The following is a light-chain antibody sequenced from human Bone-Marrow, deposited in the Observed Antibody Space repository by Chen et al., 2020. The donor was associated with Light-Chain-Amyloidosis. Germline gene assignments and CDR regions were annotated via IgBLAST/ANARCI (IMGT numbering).Light chain of an antibody. Sequence: GQTARITCSGDDLPTKYAYWYQQKPGQAPVLVIHRDTERPSGISERFSGSSSGTTATLTISGVQAEDEADYHCQSADSSGTYEVIFGGGTKLTVL. J-gene: IGLJ2*01. CDR2: RDT. CDR1: DLPTKY. V-gene: IGLV3-25*03. CDR3: QSADSSGTYEVI.